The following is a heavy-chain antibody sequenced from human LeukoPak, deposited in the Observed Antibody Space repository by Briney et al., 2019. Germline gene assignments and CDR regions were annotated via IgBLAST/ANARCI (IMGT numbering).Heavy chain of an antibody. CDR2: ISGSGGST. CDR3: ARDLVDSLDY. CDR1: GFTFSSYA. J-gene: IGHJ4*02. D-gene: IGHD3-9*01. Sequence: GGSLRLSCAASGFTFSSYAMSWVRQAPGKGLEWVSAISGSGGSTYYADSVKGRFTISRNNSKNTLYLQMNSLRAEDTAVYYCARDLVDSLDYWGQGTLVTVSS. V-gene: IGHV3-23*01.